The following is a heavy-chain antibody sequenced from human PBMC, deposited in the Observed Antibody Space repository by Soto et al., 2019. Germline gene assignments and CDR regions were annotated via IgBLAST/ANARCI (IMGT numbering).Heavy chain of an antibody. Sequence: RRLSCAASGFTVSNNYMSWVRQPPGKGLEWVAVMYSGGSTYYADSVKGRFTISRDNSKNTLYLQMNSLRAEDTAVYYCARDPGHGLDVWGQGTTVTVSS. CDR3: ARDPGHGLDV. CDR1: GFTVSNNY. CDR2: MYSGGST. J-gene: IGHJ6*02. V-gene: IGHV3-53*01. D-gene: IGHD1-1*01.